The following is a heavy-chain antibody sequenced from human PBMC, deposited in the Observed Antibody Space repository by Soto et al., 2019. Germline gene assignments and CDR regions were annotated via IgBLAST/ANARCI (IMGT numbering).Heavy chain of an antibody. CDR1: GFTFNNYG. Sequence: ESGGGVVQPGRSLRLSCAASGFTFNNYGMHWVRQAPGKGLEWLAVIWNDGSNNYYANFVKGRFTISRDNSKNTLYLQMSSLRAEDTAVYYCARRQIPPPTRGAANARGGMDVWGQGTTVTVSS. CDR2: IWNDGSNN. J-gene: IGHJ6*02. D-gene: IGHD6-13*01. CDR3: ARRQIPPPTRGAANARGGMDV. V-gene: IGHV3-33*01.